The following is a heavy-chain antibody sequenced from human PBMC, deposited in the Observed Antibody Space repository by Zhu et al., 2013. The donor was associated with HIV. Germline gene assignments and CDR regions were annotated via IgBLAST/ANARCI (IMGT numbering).Heavy chain of an antibody. CDR2: MNPDSGNS. D-gene: IGHD6-6*01. CDR3: ASAGRPEILNY. J-gene: IGHJ4*02. CDR1: GYTFTGYY. Sequence: QVQLVQSGAEVKKPGASVDVSCKASGYTFTGYYMHWVRQAPGQGLEWMGWMNPDSGNSGYAHKFQGRITMTRNTSISTAYMELSSLRSDDTAVYYCASAGRPEILNYWGQGTLVTVSS. V-gene: IGHV1-8*02.